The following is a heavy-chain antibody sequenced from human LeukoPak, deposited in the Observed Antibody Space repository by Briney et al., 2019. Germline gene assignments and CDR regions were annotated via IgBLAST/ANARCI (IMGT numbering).Heavy chain of an antibody. J-gene: IGHJ3*01. D-gene: IGHD2/OR15-2a*01. CDR1: GFTVSSNY. Sequence: GGSLRLSCAASGFTVSSNYMSWVRQAPGKGLEWVPVIYSGGDTHYADSVDGRFTISRDSSKNTLYLQMNRLRAEDTAVYYCARRYCNTCPTGHAFDLWGQGTMVTVSS. CDR2: IYSGGDT. CDR3: ARRYCNTCPTGHAFDL. V-gene: IGHV3-53*01.